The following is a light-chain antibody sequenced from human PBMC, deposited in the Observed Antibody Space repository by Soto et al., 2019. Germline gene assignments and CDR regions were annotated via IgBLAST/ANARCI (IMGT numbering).Light chain of an antibody. CDR2: LEGSGSY. CDR1: SGHSSYI. Sequence: QLVLTQSSSASASLGSSVKLTCTLSSGHSSYIIAWHQQQPGKAPRYLMKLEGSGSYNKGSGVPDRFSGSSSGADRYLTISSLQSEDEADYYCETWDSTRVFGGGTKLT. CDR3: ETWDSTRV. J-gene: IGLJ3*02. V-gene: IGLV4-60*03.